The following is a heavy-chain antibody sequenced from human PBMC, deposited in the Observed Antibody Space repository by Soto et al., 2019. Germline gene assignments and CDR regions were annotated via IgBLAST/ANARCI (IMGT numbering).Heavy chain of an antibody. J-gene: IGHJ3*02. V-gene: IGHV4-34*01. D-gene: IGHD3-22*01. CDR2: INHSGST. CDR1: GGSFSGYY. CDR3: ARNSRITMIVVVITRGAFDI. Sequence: SETLSLTCAVYGGSFSGYYWSWIRQPPGKWLEWIGEINHSGSTNYNPSLKSRVTISVDTSKNQFSLKLSSVTAADTAVYYCARNSRITMIVVVITRGAFDIWGQGXMVTV.